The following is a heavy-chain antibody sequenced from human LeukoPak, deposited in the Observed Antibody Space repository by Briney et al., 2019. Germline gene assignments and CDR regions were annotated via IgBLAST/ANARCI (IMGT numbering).Heavy chain of an antibody. CDR1: GGSISSYY. J-gene: IGHJ4*02. Sequence: SETLSLTCTVPGGSISSYYWSWIRQPPGKGLGWIGYIYYSGSTNYNPSLKSRVTISVDTSKNQFSLKLSSVTAADTAVYYCARRLRHDYGGNFYFDYWGQGTLVTVSS. CDR3: ARRLRHDYGGNFYFDY. V-gene: IGHV4-59*01. CDR2: IYYSGST. D-gene: IGHD4-23*01.